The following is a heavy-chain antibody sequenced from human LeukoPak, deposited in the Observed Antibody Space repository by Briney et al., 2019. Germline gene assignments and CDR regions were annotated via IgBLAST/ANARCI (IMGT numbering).Heavy chain of an antibody. CDR3: ARAEMTTITYPDY. V-gene: IGHV3-21*01. D-gene: IGHD5-24*01. CDR1: GFTFSSYS. CDR2: ITSSSSHV. Sequence: GGSLRLSCAASGFTFSSYSMNWVRQAPGTGLEWVSSITSSSSHVYYADSVKGRFTISRDNAKNSLYLQMNSLKAEDTAVYYCARAEMTTITYPDYCGQGTPVTASS. J-gene: IGHJ4*02.